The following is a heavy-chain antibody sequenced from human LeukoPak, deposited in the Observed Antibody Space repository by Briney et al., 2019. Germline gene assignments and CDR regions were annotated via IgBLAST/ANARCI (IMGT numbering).Heavy chain of an antibody. Sequence: TGGSLRLSCAASGFTFSNAWMSWVRQAPGKGLEWVGRIKSKTDGGTTDYAAPVKGRFTISRDDSKNTLYLQMNSLKTEDTAVYYCTTVTAELMVRGVIIWSTRPVDYWGQGTLVTVSS. J-gene: IGHJ4*02. V-gene: IGHV3-15*01. CDR2: IKSKTDGGTT. D-gene: IGHD3-10*01. CDR3: TTVTAELMVRGVIIWSTRPVDY. CDR1: GFTFSNAW.